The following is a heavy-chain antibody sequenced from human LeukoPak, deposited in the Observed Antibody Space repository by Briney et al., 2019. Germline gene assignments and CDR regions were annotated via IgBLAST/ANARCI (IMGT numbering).Heavy chain of an antibody. CDR2: ISWNSGSI. Sequence: GRSLRLSCGAAGFIFDDYAMHWVRQAPGKGLEWVSGISWNSGSIGYADSVKGRFTTSRDNAKNSLYLQMNSLRVEDTALYYCAKGRDLDYWGQGTLVTVSS. CDR1: GFIFDDYA. J-gene: IGHJ4*02. CDR3: AKGRDLDY. V-gene: IGHV3-9*01.